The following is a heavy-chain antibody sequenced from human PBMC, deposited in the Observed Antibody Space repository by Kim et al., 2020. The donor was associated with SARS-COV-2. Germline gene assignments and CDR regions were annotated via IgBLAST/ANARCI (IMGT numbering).Heavy chain of an antibody. V-gene: IGHV4-61*07. D-gene: IGHD1-26*01. Sequence: SLKIRVTISVDTSQNQFSLKLSSVTAADTAVYYCARLEAEGATPYYYGMDVWGQGTTVTVSS. J-gene: IGHJ6*02. CDR3: ARLEAEGATPYYYGMDV.